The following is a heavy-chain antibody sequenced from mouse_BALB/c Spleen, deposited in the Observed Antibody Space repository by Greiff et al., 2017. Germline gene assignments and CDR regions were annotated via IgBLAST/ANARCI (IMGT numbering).Heavy chain of an antibody. CDR2: ISSGSSTI. CDR1: GFTFSSFG. J-gene: IGHJ4*01. V-gene: IGHV5-17*02. Sequence: EVKLMESGGGLVQPGGSRKLSCAASGFTFSSFGMHWVRQAPEKGLEWVAYISSGSSTIYYADTVKGRFTITRDNPKNTLFLQVTSLRSEDTAMYYCARSIVYGSSENYAMDYWGQGTSVTVSS. CDR3: ARSIVYGSSENYAMDY. D-gene: IGHD1-1*01.